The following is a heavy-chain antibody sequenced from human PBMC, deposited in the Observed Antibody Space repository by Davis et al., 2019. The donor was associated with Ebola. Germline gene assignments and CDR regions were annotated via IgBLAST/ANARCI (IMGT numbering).Heavy chain of an antibody. CDR2: ISYDGSNK. CDR1: GFTFSNYG. J-gene: IGHJ4*02. CDR3: EVGPHSTSSGDYFDY. D-gene: IGHD6-6*01. Sequence: GESLKISCAASGFTFSNYGMHWVRQAPGKGLEWVAVISYDGSNKYYADSVKGRFTISRDNAKNSLYLQMNSLRDEDTAVYYCEVGPHSTSSGDYFDYWGQGALVAVSS. V-gene: IGHV3-30*03.